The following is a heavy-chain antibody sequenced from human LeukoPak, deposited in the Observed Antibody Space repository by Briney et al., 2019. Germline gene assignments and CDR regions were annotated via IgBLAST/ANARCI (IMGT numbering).Heavy chain of an antibody. CDR2: INSGSDYI. D-gene: IGHD3-10*01. CDR1: GFTFSSCS. V-gene: IGHV3-21*01. Sequence: PGGSLRLSCAASGFTFSSCSMAWVRQAPGKGLEWVSSINSGSDYILYADSVKGRFTISRDNAKNSLYLQTSSLRAEDTAVYYCARDQFGKGNWFDPWGQGTVVTVSS. CDR3: ARDQFGKGNWFDP. J-gene: IGHJ5*02.